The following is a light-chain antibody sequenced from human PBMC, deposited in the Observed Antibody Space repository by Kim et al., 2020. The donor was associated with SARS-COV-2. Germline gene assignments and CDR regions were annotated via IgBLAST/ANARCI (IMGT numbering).Light chain of an antibody. V-gene: IGKV1-39*01. CDR3: QQSYKTPWT. Sequence: DIQMTQSPSSPSTSVGDRVTITCRASQDISTYLNWYQQTPGKPPRLLIYAASSSESEVPSRFTGTGSGTDFTLIISSLQPEDFATYYCQQSYKTPWTFGQGTKVDIK. CDR2: AAS. J-gene: IGKJ1*01. CDR1: QDISTY.